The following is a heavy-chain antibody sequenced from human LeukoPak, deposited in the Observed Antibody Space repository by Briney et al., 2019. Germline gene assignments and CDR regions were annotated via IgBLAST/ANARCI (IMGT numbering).Heavy chain of an antibody. CDR2: IKQDGTEI. J-gene: IGHJ4*02. CDR1: GFTFSSHW. D-gene: IGHD1-26*01. CDR3: ARDVKGRWELLGSHDY. V-gene: IGHV3-7*01. Sequence: PGGSLRLSCAASGFTFSSHWMSWVRQAPGKGPEWVANIKQDGTEIYYVDSVKGRFTISRDNAKSSLYLQMNSLRTEDTAVYYCARDVKGRWELLGSHDYWGQGTLVTVSS.